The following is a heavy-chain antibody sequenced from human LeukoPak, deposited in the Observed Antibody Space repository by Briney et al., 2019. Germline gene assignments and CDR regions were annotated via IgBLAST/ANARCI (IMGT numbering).Heavy chain of an antibody. CDR2: IKQDGSEK. V-gene: IGHV3-7*01. CDR3: ARVRRLGYFDY. CDR1: GFTSSIYW. D-gene: IGHD4-17*01. J-gene: IGHJ4*02. Sequence: GGSLRLSCAASGFTSSIYWMSWVRQASGKGLEWVAHIKQDGSEKYYVDSVKGRFTISRDNAKNSLYLQMNSLRAEDTAVYYCARVRRLGYFDYWGQGTLVTVSS.